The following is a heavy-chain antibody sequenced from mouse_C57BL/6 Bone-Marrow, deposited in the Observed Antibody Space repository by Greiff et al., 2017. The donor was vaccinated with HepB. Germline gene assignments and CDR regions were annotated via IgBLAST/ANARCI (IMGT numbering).Heavy chain of an antibody. Sequence: QVQLQQPGAELVKPGASVKLSCKASGYTFTSYWMHWVKQRPGRCLEWIGRIDPNSGGTKYNEKFKSKATLTVDKPSSTAYMQLSSLTSEDSAVYYCARWGYAWFAYWGQGTLVTVSA. V-gene: IGHV1-72*01. CDR3: ARWGYAWFAY. J-gene: IGHJ3*01. D-gene: IGHD2-14*01. CDR2: IDPNSGGT. CDR1: GYTFTSYW.